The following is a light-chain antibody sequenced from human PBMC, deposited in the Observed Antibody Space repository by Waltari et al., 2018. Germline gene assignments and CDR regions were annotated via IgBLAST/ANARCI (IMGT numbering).Light chain of an antibody. J-gene: IGLJ3*02. CDR3: ASWDDSLNGHWV. CDR1: ASNIGGNL. V-gene: IGLV1-44*01. CDR2: RSD. Sequence: QPVLTQPPSVSGTPGQRVTISCSGRASNIGGNLINWYQQLPGKAPKLLIYRSDLRPSGAPDRFSGSKSCTSASLAISGRQSEDEADYCCASWDDSLNGHWVFGGGTKVTVL.